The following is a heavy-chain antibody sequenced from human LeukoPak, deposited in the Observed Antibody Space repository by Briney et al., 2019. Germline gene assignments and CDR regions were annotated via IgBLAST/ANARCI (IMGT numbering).Heavy chain of an antibody. J-gene: IGHJ3*02. CDR2: IKTDGSSR. CDR1: GDSW. Sequence: GGSLRLSCAGSGDSWMHWVRQVPGKGLVWVSRIKTDGSSRSYADSVKGRFTISNDNAENTLYLQMNSLRAEDTAVYYCARDSGSYYAFDIWGQGTMVTVSS. CDR3: ARDSGSYYAFDI. D-gene: IGHD1-26*01. V-gene: IGHV3-74*01.